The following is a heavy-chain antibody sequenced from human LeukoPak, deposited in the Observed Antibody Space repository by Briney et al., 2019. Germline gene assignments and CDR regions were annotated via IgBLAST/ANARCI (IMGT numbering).Heavy chain of an antibody. CDR2: IIPIFGTA. V-gene: IGHV1-69*13. CDR1: GGTFSSYA. D-gene: IGHD1-1*01. CDR3: ARDPIVPQRGNDYYYYYYMDV. J-gene: IGHJ6*03. Sequence: SVKVSCKASGGTFSSYAISWVRQAPGQGLEWMGGIIPIFGTANYAQKFQGRVTITADESTSTAYMELSSLRSEDTAVYYCARDPIVPQRGNDYYYYYYMDVWGKGTTVTVSS.